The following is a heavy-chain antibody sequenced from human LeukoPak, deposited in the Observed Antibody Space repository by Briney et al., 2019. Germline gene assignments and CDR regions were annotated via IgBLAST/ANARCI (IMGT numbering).Heavy chain of an antibody. CDR3: GSAGVNAFDI. J-gene: IGHJ3*02. V-gene: IGHV3-48*04. D-gene: IGHD2-21*01. CDR2: ISHTSSTI. Sequence: GGSLRLSCAASGFTFSPYSMNWVRQAPGKGLEWVSYISHTSSTIYYADSVKGRFTISRDNAKNSLYLQMNSLRAEDTAVYYCGSAGVNAFDIWGQGTMVTVSS. CDR1: GFTFSPYS.